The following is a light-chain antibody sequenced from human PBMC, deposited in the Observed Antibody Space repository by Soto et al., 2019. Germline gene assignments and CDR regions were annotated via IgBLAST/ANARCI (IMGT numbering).Light chain of an antibody. CDR2: DNN. J-gene: IGLJ3*02. CDR3: GTWDSSLSAGV. Sequence: QAVVTQPPSASGTPGQRVTISCSGSISNIGSNTVNWYQQLPGTAPKLLIYDNNKRPSGIPDRFSGSKSGTSATLGITGLQTGDEADYYCGTWDSSLSAGVFGGGTKLTVL. CDR1: ISNIGSNT. V-gene: IGLV1-51*01.